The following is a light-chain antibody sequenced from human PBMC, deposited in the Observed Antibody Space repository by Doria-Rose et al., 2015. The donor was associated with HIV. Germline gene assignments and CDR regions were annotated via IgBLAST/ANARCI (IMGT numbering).Light chain of an antibody. Sequence: DIQVTQSPSTLSASVGDRVTITCRASQSISSWLAWYQQKPGKAPNLLVYKASSLESGVPSRFSGSGSGTEFTLTISSLQPDDFATYYCQQYSCYLSFGQGTKLEIK. CDR3: QQYSCYLS. J-gene: IGKJ2*01. V-gene: IGKV1-5*03. CDR2: KAS. CDR1: QSISSW.